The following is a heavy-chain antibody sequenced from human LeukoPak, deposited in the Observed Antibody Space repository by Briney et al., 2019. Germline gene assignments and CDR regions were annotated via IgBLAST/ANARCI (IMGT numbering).Heavy chain of an antibody. CDR3: ARDPQNAAAGRIYYYYMDV. Sequence: ASVKVSCKASGYTFTSYYMHWVRQAPGQGLEWMGIINPSGGSTSYAQKFQGRVTMTRDTSTSTVYMELSSLRSEATAVYYCARDPQNAAAGRIYYYYMDVWGKGTTVTISS. CDR2: INPSGGST. J-gene: IGHJ6*03. D-gene: IGHD6-13*01. V-gene: IGHV1-46*01. CDR1: GYTFTSYY.